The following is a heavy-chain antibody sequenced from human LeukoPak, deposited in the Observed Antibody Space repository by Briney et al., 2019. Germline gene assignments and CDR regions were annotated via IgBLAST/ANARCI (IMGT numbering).Heavy chain of an antibody. CDR1: GGSISSYY. CDR2: IYYSGST. Sequence: SETLSLTCTVSGGSISSYYWSWIRQPPGKGLEWIGYIYYSGSTNYNPSHKSRVTISVDTSKNQFSLKLSSVTAADTAVYYCARDIASFFGYNSWGFFDYWGQGTLVTVSS. D-gene: IGHD5-24*01. CDR3: ARDIASFFGYNSWGFFDY. J-gene: IGHJ4*02. V-gene: IGHV4-59*01.